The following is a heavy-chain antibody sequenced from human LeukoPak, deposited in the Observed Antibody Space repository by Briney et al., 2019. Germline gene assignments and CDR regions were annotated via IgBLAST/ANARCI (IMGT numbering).Heavy chain of an antibody. CDR1: GGSFSGYY. J-gene: IGHJ4*02. D-gene: IGHD4-11*01. V-gene: IGHV4-34*01. CDR3: ARGQSNVLYFDH. CDR2: INHSGST. Sequence: SETLSLTCAVYGGSFSGYYWSWIRQPPGKGLEWIGEINHSGSTNYNPSLKSRVTISVDTSKNQFSLKLSSVTAADTAVYYCARGQSNVLYFDHWGQGTLVTVSS.